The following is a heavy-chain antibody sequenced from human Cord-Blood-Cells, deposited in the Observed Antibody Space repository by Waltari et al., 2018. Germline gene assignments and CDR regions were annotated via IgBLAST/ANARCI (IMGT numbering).Heavy chain of an antibody. CDR1: GFTFSSYA. CDR3: ARDSRGDGYNYFDY. D-gene: IGHD5-12*01. CDR2: ISYDGRNK. J-gene: IGHJ4*02. Sequence: QVQLVESGGGVVQPGRSLRLSCAASGFTFSSYAMHWVRQAPGKGLEWVAVISYDGRNKYYADSVKGRFTISRDNSKNTLYLQMNSLRAEDTAVYYCARDSRGDGYNYFDYWGQGTLVTVSS. V-gene: IGHV3-30*04.